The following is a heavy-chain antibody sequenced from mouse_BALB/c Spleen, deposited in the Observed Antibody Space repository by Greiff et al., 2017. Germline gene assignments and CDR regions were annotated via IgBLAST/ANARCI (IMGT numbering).Heavy chain of an antibody. Sequence: VKVVESGPGLVQPSQSLSITCTVSGFSLTSYGVHWVRQSPGKGLEWLGVIWSGGSTDYNAAFISRLSISKDNSKSQVFFKMNSLQANDTAIYYCARKGLRDAMDYWGQGTSVTVSS. CDR3: ARKGLRDAMDY. J-gene: IGHJ4*01. V-gene: IGHV2-2*02. CDR2: IWSGGST. D-gene: IGHD2-2*01. CDR1: GFSLTSYG.